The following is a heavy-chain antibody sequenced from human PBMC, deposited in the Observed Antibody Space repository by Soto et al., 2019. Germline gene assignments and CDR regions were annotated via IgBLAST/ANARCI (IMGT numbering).Heavy chain of an antibody. V-gene: IGHV4-34*01. J-gene: IGHJ6*03. CDR2: INHSGST. CDR1: GGSFSGYY. D-gene: IGHD6-19*01. Sequence: QVQLQQWGAGLLKPSETLSLTCAVYGGSFSGYYWSWIRQPPGKGLEWIGEINHSGSTNYNPSLKSRVTISVDTSKNQFSLKLSSVTAADTAVYYCARAPGIAVAGPKNYYYMDVWGKGTTVTVSS. CDR3: ARAPGIAVAGPKNYYYMDV.